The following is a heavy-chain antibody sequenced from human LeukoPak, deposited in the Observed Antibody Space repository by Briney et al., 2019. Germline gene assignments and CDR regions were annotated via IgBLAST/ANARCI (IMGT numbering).Heavy chain of an antibody. CDR3: AKSLFPGYSSSWYYFDY. CDR1: GFTFSSYA. CDR2: ISGSGGST. V-gene: IGHV3-23*01. J-gene: IGHJ4*02. Sequence: GGSLRLSCAASGFTFSSYAMSWVRQAPGKGLEWVSAISGSGGSTYYADSVKGRFTISRDNSKNTLYLQMNSLRAEDTAVYYCAKSLFPGYSSSWYYFDYWGQGTLVTVSS. D-gene: IGHD6-13*01.